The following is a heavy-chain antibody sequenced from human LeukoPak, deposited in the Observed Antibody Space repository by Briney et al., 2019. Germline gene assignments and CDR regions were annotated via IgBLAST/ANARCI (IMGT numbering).Heavy chain of an antibody. CDR1: GYTFISYY. V-gene: IGHV1-46*01. CDR2: INPSGGST. CDR3: ASGKAGGIAVAGTGY. D-gene: IGHD6-19*01. J-gene: IGHJ4*02. Sequence: ASVKVSCKASGYTFISYYMHWVRQAPGQGLEWMGIINPSGGSTSYAQKFQGRVTMTRDTSTSTVYMELSSLRSEDTAVYYCASGKAGGIAVAGTGYWGQGTLVTVSS.